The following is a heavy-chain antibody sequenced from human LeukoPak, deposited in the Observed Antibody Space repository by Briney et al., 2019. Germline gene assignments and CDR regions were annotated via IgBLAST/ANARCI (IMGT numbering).Heavy chain of an antibody. D-gene: IGHD2-21*02. CDR3: ARVHCGGDCYSLFDP. CDR1: GGSISSYY. V-gene: IGHV4-59*01. CDR2: IYYSGST. Sequence: SETLSLTCTVSGGSISSYYWSWIRQPPGKGLEWIGYIYYSGSTNYNPPLKSRVTISVDTSKNQFSLKLSSVTAADTAVYYCARVHCGGDCYSLFDPWGQGTLVTVSS. J-gene: IGHJ5*02.